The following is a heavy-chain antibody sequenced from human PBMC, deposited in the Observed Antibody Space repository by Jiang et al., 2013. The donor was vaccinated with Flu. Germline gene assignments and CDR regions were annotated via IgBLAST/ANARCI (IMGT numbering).Heavy chain of an antibody. CDR1: GGSISSSNYY. V-gene: IGHV4-39*01. CDR2: IYYTGSP. CDR3: ARHGPSIAAPFDY. Sequence: PGLVKPSETLSLTCTVSGGSISSSNYYWGWIRQPPGKGLEWIGTIYYTGSPYYNPSLKSRVTISVDTSKNQFSLKLSSVTAADTAVYYCARHGPSIAAPFDYWGQGTLVTVSS. J-gene: IGHJ4*02. D-gene: IGHD6-6*01.